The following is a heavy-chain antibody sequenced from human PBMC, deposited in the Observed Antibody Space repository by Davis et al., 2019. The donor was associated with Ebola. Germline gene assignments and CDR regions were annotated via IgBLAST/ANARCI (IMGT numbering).Heavy chain of an antibody. Sequence: PGGSLRLSCAASGFTFSNYWMHWVLQVPGKGLVWVSRINSDGSSTNYADSVKGRFTISRDNAKNTLYLQMNSLRGEDTAVYYCARGAAGINGFDFWGQGALVTVSS. D-gene: IGHD1-14*01. CDR1: GFTFSNYW. CDR2: INSDGSST. V-gene: IGHV3-74*01. J-gene: IGHJ4*02. CDR3: ARGAAGINGFDF.